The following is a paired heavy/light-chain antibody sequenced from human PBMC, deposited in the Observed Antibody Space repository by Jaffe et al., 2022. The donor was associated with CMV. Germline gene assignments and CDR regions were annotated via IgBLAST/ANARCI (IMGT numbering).Light chain of an antibody. CDR2: KAS. V-gene: IGKV1-5*03. CDR1: QSISTW. J-gene: IGKJ1*01. Sequence: IQMTQSPSTLSASVGDRVTITCRASQSISTWLAWYQQKPGKAPNLLIYKASNLESGVPSRFSGSGSGTEFTLTISSLQPDDFATYYCQQYDSYWTFGQGTKVEIK. CDR3: QQYDSYWT.
Heavy chain of an antibody. CDR1: GFTFDNYA. J-gene: IGHJ3*01. CDR2: LSGSSIST. CDR3: AKDLLGLGPFDV. Sequence: EVQLVESGGGLVQPGGSLRLSCAASGFTFDNYAMNWVRQAPGRGLEWVSTLSGSSISTYYADSVKGRFTISRDNSKNTLYLQMNSLGADDTAVYYCAKDLLGLGPFDVWGQGTMVSVSS. V-gene: IGHV3-23*04. D-gene: IGHD3-10*01.